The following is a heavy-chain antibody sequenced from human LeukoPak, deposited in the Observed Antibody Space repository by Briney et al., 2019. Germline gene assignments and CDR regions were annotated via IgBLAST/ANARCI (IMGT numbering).Heavy chain of an antibody. CDR2: ISGGGGST. D-gene: IGHD1-26*01. CDR3: VKHRIVGANSGVDY. Sequence: GGSPRLSCAASGFTFSSYAMCWVRQVPGKGLEWVSAISGGGGSTYYADSVKGRFTISRDNSKNTLYLQLNSLRAEDTAVYFCVKHRIVGANSGVDYWGQGTLVTVSS. V-gene: IGHV3-23*01. CDR1: GFTFSSYA. J-gene: IGHJ4*02.